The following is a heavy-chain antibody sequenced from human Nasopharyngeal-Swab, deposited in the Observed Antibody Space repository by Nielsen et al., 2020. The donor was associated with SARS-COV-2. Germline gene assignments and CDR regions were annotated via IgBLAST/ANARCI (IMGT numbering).Heavy chain of an antibody. J-gene: IGHJ4*02. CDR2: ISSSSSYI. D-gene: IGHD3-3*01. V-gene: IGHV3-21*01. CDR3: AKDPYYDFWSGYYFDY. Sequence: VRQAPGKGLEWVSSISSSSSYIYYADSVKGRFTISRDNAKNSLYLQMNSLRAEDTAVYYCAKDPYYDFWSGYYFDYWGQGTLVTVSS.